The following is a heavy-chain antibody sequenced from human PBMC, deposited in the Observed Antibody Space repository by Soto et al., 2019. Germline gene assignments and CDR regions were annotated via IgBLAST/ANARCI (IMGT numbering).Heavy chain of an antibody. D-gene: IGHD2-2*01. Sequence: GASVKVSCKASGYTLTSYYLHWVRQAPGQGPGWMGIINPSGGITNDAQKFQDRVTMTSDTSTSTVYMELSSLRSEDTAVYYCARGISTTRYYYYYGMDVRGQGTTVTVSS. J-gene: IGHJ6*02. CDR1: GYTLTSYY. V-gene: IGHV1-46*01. CDR2: INPSGGIT. CDR3: ARGISTTRYYYYYGMDV.